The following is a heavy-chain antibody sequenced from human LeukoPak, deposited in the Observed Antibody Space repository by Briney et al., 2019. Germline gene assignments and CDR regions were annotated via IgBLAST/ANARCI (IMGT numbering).Heavy chain of an antibody. D-gene: IGHD4-11*01. Sequence: SETLSLTCTVSGYSISSGYYWGWIRQPPGKGLEWIGNIYNSGSTNYNPSLKSRVTISVDTSKNQFSLKLSSVTAADTAVYYCARRNYDYYYYYMDVWGKGTTVTVSS. CDR3: ARRNYDYYYYYMDV. CDR1: GYSISSGYY. V-gene: IGHV4-38-2*02. J-gene: IGHJ6*03. CDR2: IYNSGST.